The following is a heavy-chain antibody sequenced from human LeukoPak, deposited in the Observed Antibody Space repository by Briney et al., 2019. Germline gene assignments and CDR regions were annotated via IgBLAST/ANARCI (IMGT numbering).Heavy chain of an antibody. CDR2: IYSGGST. CDR3: ARNRQYGSYGMDV. J-gene: IGHJ6*02. Sequence: GGFLRLSCAASGFTVSSNYMSWVRQAPGKGLEWVAVIYSGGSTYYADSVKGRFTISRGNSKNTLYLQMNSLRAEDTAVYYCARNRQYGSYGMDVWGQGTTVTVSS. CDR1: GFTVSSNY. V-gene: IGHV3-66*01. D-gene: IGHD3-10*01.